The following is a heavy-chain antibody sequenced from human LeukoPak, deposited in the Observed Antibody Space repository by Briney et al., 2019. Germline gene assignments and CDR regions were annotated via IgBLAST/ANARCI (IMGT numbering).Heavy chain of an antibody. CDR2: IVVGSGNI. V-gene: IGHV1-58*02. J-gene: IGHJ4*02. Sequence: SVKVSCKASGFTFTNSAMQWVRQARGQRLESIGWIVVGSGNINYEQKFQERVTITRDMSTSTVYMELSSLRFEDTAVYYCAADTLQVGSWGQGTLVTVSS. CDR3: AADTLQVGS. CDR1: GFTFTNSA. D-gene: IGHD4-11*01.